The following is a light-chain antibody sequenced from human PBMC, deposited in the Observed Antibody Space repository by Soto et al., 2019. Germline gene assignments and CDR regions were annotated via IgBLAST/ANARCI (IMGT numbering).Light chain of an antibody. CDR3: QQSFSTHALT. V-gene: IGKV1-9*01. J-gene: IGKJ4*01. Sequence: DIQLTQSPSFLSASVGDRVTITCRASQGISSYLAWYQQKPGKAPKLLIYAASTLQGGVPSRFSGSGSGTEFTLTISSLQPEDFAIYYCQQSFSTHALTFGGGTKVDIK. CDR1: QGISSY. CDR2: AAS.